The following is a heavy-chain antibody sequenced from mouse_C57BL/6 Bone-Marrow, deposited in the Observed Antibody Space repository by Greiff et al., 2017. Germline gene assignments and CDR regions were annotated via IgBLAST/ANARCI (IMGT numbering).Heavy chain of an antibody. CDR3: AKTAIYYYGSIAMDD. Sequence: VQLKQSVAELVRPGASVKLSCTASGFNIKNTYMHWVKQRPEQGLEWIGRIDPANGNTKYAPKFQGKATITADTSSNTAYLQLSSLTSEDTAIYYCAKTAIYYYGSIAMDDWGQGTSVTVSS. CDR1: GFNIKNTY. CDR2: IDPANGNT. J-gene: IGHJ4*01. D-gene: IGHD1-1*01. V-gene: IGHV14-3*01.